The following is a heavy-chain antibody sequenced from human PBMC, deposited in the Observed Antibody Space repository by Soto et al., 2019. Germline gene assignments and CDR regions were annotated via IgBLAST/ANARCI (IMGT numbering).Heavy chain of an antibody. CDR2: ISYDGSNK. CDR1: GFTFSSYA. CDR3: ARDRSDYDILTGLDY. Sequence: SGGSLRLSCAASGFTFSSYAMHWVRQAPGKGLEWVAVISYDGSNKYYADSVKGRFTISRDNSKSTLYLQMNSLRAEDTAVYYCARDRSDYDILTGLDYWGQGTLVTVSS. D-gene: IGHD3-9*01. V-gene: IGHV3-30-3*01. J-gene: IGHJ4*02.